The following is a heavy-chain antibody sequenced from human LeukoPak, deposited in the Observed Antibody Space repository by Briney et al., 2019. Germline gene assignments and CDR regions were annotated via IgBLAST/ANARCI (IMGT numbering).Heavy chain of an antibody. CDR2: INPNSGGT. CDR3: ARDLITVTTKGNYYYYYGMDV. CDR1: GYTFTGYY. V-gene: IGHV1-2*04. J-gene: IGHJ6*02. Sequence: ASVKVSCKASGYTFTGYYMHWVRQAPGQGLEWMGWINPNSGGTNYAQKFQGWVTMTRDTSISTAYMELSRLRSDDTAVYYCARDLITVTTKGNYYYYYGMDVWGQGTTVTVSS. D-gene: IGHD4-17*01.